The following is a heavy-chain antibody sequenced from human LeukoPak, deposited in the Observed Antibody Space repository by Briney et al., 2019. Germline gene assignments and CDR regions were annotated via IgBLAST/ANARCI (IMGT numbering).Heavy chain of an antibody. D-gene: IGHD6-13*01. CDR2: ISSNSGYT. CDR3: ARGGSSWPDWYFDL. V-gene: IGHV3-21*05. Sequence: GGSLGLSCAASGFTFSSYGMNWVRQAPGKGLEWVAYISSNSGYTNTADSVKGRFAVSRENAENSLDLEMNRLRAEDTAIYYCARGGSSWPDWYFDLWGRGTLVTVSS. J-gene: IGHJ2*01. CDR1: GFTFSSYG.